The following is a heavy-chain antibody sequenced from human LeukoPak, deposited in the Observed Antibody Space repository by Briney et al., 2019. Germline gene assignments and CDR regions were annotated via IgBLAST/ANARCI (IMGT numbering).Heavy chain of an antibody. V-gene: IGHV1-69*13. CDR3: ARALIYSGYDGEGYNWFDP. CDR2: IIPIFGTA. CDR1: GGTFSSYA. Sequence: SVKVSCKASGGTFSSYAISWVRQAPGQGLEWMGGIIPIFGTANYAQKFQGRVTITADESTSTAYMELSSLRSEDTAVYYCARALIYSGYDGEGYNWFDPWGQGTLVTVSS. D-gene: IGHD5-12*01. J-gene: IGHJ5*02.